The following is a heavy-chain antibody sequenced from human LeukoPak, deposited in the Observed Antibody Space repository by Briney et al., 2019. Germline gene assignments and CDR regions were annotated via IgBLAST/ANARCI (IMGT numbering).Heavy chain of an antibody. Sequence: GRSLRLSCAASGFTFSSYGMHWVRQAPGKGLEWVAVIWYDGSNKYYADSVKGRFTISRDNSKNTLYLQMNSLRAEDTAVYYCARDPIEMATIKFYYYYYGMDVWGQGTTVTVSS. CDR2: IWYDGSNK. CDR3: ARDPIEMATIKFYYYYYGMDV. J-gene: IGHJ6*02. CDR1: GFTFSSYG. D-gene: IGHD5-24*01. V-gene: IGHV3-33*01.